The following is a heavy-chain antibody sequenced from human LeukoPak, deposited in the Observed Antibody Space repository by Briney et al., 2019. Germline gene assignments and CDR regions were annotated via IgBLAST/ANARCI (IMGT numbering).Heavy chain of an antibody. CDR3: ARGLSMALFDY. Sequence: GGSLRLSCAASGFTFSSYGMHWVRQAPGKGLEWVANIKQDGSEKYYVDSVKGRFTISRDNAKNSLYLQMNSLRAEDTAVYYCARGLSMALFDYWGQGTLVTVSS. CDR1: GFTFSSYG. D-gene: IGHD3-16*01. CDR2: IKQDGSEK. V-gene: IGHV3-7*01. J-gene: IGHJ4*02.